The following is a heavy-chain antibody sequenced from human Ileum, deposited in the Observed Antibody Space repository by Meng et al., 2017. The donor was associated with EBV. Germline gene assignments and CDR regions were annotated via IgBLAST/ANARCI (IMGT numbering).Heavy chain of an antibody. Sequence: IPLKELGPTLVKPTHTLPLTCSFSGFSLTFGGVGVGWIRQPQGKALEWLALIYWNDDKRYSPSLKSRLTVTRDTSKNQVVLTLTNVDPVDTATYYCARRPGSPSSRFDYWGQGTLVTVSS. CDR3: ARRPGSPSSRFDY. CDR2: IYWNDDK. D-gene: IGHD6-6*01. V-gene: IGHV2-5*01. CDR1: GFSLTFGGVG. J-gene: IGHJ4*02.